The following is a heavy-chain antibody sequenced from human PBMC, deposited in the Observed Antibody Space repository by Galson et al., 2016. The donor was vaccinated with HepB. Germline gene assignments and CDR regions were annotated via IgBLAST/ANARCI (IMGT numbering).Heavy chain of an antibody. D-gene: IGHD3-10*01. J-gene: IGHJ3*02. CDR3: AKERGSRLNMVRGVHDPFDI. CDR2: ISGSGGGI. CDR1: GFIFSTYA. V-gene: IGHV3-23*01. Sequence: SLRLSCAGSGFIFSTYAMSWVRQAPGKGLEWVSSISGSGGGIDYADSVKGRFTISRDNSKNTLYLQMSSLRAEDTAVYYCAKERGSRLNMVRGVHDPFDIWGQGTLVTVSS.